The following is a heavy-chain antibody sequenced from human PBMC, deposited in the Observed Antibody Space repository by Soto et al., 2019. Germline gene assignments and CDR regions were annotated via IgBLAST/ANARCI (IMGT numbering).Heavy chain of an antibody. CDR3: VRGIVAAGFDY. CDR2: INSDGSGT. J-gene: IGHJ4*02. D-gene: IGHD6-13*01. Sequence: LRLSCVASGFTFSNYWMHWVRQAPGRGLVWVSRINSDGSGTRYADSVKGRFTISRDNAKNTLYLQMNSLRAEDTAVYYCVRGIVAAGFDYWGQGTLVTVSS. V-gene: IGHV3-74*01. CDR1: GFTFSNYW.